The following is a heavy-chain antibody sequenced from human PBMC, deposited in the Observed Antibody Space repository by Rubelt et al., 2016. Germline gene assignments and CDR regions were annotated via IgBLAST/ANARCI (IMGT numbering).Heavy chain of an antibody. CDR3: ARLRGSVVVTGQYYFDY. CDR1: GGSFSGYY. J-gene: IGHJ4*02. Sequence: QVQLQQWGAGLLKPSETLSLTCAVYGGSFSGYYWSWIRQPPGKGLEWIGEINHSGSTNYNPFLKSRVTISVDTSKNQFSLKLSLVTAADTAVYYCARLRGSVVVTGQYYFDYWGQGTLVTVSS. V-gene: IGHV4-34*01. CDR2: INHSGST. D-gene: IGHD2-21*02.